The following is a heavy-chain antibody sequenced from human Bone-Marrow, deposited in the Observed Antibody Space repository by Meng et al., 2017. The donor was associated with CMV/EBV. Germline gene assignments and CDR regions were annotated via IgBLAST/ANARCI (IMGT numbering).Heavy chain of an antibody. V-gene: IGHV4-59*01. D-gene: IGHD7-27*01. CDR2: IYYSGST. CDR3: ARDVRGRTGDS. CDR1: GGSISSYY. J-gene: IGHJ4*02. Sequence: CTVSGGSISSYYWSWIRQPPGKGLEWIGYIYYSGSTNYNPSLKSRVTMSVDTSKNQFSLKLSSVTAADTAVYYCARDVRGRTGDSWGQGTLVTVSS.